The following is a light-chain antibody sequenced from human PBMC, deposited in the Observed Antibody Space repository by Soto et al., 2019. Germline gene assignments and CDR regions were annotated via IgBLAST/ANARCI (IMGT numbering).Light chain of an antibody. CDR2: EAF. J-gene: IGKJ4*01. CDR1: QGINSN. V-gene: IGKV1-9*01. CDR3: QQNRSYPST. Sequence: IQLTQSQSSLSASVGDRVTITCRASQGINSNLAWYQQKPWKVPQILIYEAFILQSGVPSRFSDSGSATDFTFNIGCLQAEDFATYYCQQNRSYPSTFGGGNKGEIK.